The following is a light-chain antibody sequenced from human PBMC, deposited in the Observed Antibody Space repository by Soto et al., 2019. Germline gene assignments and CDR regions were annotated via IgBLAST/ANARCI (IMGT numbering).Light chain of an antibody. CDR2: DAS. V-gene: IGKV1-5*01. CDR3: QQYNSYSPSYT. CDR1: QSISSW. Sequence: DIPMTQSPSTLSASVGDRVTITCRASQSISSWLAWYQQKPGKAPKLLIYDASSLESGVPSRFSGSGSGTEFTLTISSLQPDDFATYYCQQYNSYSPSYTFGQGTKLEIK. J-gene: IGKJ2*01.